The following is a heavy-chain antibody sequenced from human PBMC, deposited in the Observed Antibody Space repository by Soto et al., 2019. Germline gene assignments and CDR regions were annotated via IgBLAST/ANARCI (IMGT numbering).Heavy chain of an antibody. CDR1: GFTFSSYG. Sequence: QVQLVESGGGVVQPGRSLRLSCAASGFTFSSYGMHWVRQAPGKGLEWVAVIWYDGSNKYYADSVKGRFTISRDNSKNMLYLQMNSLRAEDTVVYYCAREGIAAAGSFDYWGQGTLVTVSS. CDR3: AREGIAAAGSFDY. CDR2: IWYDGSNK. V-gene: IGHV3-33*01. D-gene: IGHD6-13*01. J-gene: IGHJ4*02.